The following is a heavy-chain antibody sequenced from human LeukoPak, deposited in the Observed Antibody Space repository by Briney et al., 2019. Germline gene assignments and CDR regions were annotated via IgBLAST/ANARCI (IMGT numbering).Heavy chain of an antibody. CDR2: IYYSGST. V-gene: IGHV4-31*03. J-gene: IGHJ5*02. CDR1: GGSISSGGYY. D-gene: IGHD4-23*01. Sequence: SETLSLTCTVSGGSISSGGYYWSWIRQHPGKGLEWIGYIYYSGSTYYNPSLKSRVTISVDTSKNQFSLKLSSVTAADTAVYYCARGHGGNSRWFDPWGQGTLVTVSS. CDR3: ARGHGGNSRWFDP.